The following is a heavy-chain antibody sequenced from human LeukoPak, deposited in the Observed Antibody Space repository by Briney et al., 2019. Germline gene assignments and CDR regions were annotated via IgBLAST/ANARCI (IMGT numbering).Heavy chain of an antibody. V-gene: IGHV3-74*01. Sequence: GGSLRLSCAASGFTFSTYWMHWVRQAPGKGLVWVSRTSGDGSATIYADSVKGRFTISRDNAENTIYLQMNSLTVEDTAVYYCTRRVSATRWFDPWGQGTLVTVSS. CDR1: GFTFSTYW. J-gene: IGHJ5*02. CDR3: TRRVSATRWFDP. CDR2: TSGDGSAT. D-gene: IGHD2-15*01.